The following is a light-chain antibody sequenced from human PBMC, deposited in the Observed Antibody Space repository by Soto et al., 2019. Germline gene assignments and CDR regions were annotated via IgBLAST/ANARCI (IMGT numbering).Light chain of an antibody. J-gene: IGKJ5*01. Sequence: EIVLTQSPDTLSVSPGERATLSCSASQSITNGYLDWYQQKPGQAPRLVMYGASTRATGIPDRFSSSGSGTDFTLTINLLEPEDLAVYYCQQYGSLPITCGQGTRLEI. CDR1: QSITNGY. CDR3: QQYGSLPIT. V-gene: IGKV3-20*01. CDR2: GAS.